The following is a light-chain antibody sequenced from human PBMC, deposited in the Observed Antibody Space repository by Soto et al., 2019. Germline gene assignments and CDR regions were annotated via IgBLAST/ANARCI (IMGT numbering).Light chain of an antibody. V-gene: IGLV2-14*01. J-gene: IGLJ1*01. Sequence: QSALTQPASVSGSPGQSITISCAGTSSDVGRYTYVSWYQQHPGKAPKLIIYDVYNRPSGVSTRSSGSKSGNTASLTISGLQAEDEADYYCTSYTSPSTPYVFGGGTKVTVL. CDR3: TSYTSPSTPYV. CDR2: DVY. CDR1: SSDVGRYTY.